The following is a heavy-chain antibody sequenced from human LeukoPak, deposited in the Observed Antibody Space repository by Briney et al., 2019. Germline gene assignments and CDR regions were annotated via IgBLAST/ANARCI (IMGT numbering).Heavy chain of an antibody. CDR2: SIGSGDSA. Sequence: GSLRLSCEATGFSSSSYAMSWVRHAPGEGLEWVSASIGSGDSADYADAVKGRFTISRDNSKSTLYLQMTSLRGDDTGVYYCAKRAPAGGFDSWGQGTLVTVSS. CDR3: AKRAPAGGFDS. D-gene: IGHD6-13*01. V-gene: IGHV3-23*01. CDR1: GFSSSSYA. J-gene: IGHJ4*02.